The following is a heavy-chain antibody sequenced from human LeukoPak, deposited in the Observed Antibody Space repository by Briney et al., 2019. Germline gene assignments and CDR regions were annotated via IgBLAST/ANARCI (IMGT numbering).Heavy chain of an antibody. CDR3: ARGPIVVVVAAYFDY. Sequence: ASVKVSCKASGGTFSSYAISWVRQAPGQGLEWMGRIISIFGIANYAQKFQGRVTITADKSTSTAYMELSSLRSEDTAVYYCARGPIVVVVAAYFDYWGQGTLVTVSS. D-gene: IGHD2-15*01. V-gene: IGHV1-69*04. CDR1: GGTFSSYA. CDR2: IISIFGIA. J-gene: IGHJ4*02.